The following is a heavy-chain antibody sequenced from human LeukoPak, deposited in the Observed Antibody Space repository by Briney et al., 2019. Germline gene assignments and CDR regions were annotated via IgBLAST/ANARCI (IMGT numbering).Heavy chain of an antibody. J-gene: IGHJ3*02. Sequence: GGSLRLSCAASGFTFSNYVMSWVRQAPGKGLEWVSVISGSGSFAYYADSVKGRFTISRGNSKYTMYLQMNGLRAEDTAVYYCAKCYSNNWSDAFDIWGQGTMVTVSS. D-gene: IGHD6-13*01. V-gene: IGHV3-23*01. CDR1: GFTFSNYV. CDR2: ISGSGSFA. CDR3: AKCYSNNWSDAFDI.